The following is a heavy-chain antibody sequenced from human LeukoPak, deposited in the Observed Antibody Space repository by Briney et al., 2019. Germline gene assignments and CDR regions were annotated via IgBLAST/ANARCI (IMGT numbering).Heavy chain of an antibody. V-gene: IGHV4-61*02. CDR3: ARGSRGRFGELSDDY. Sequence: TLSLTCTVSGYSISSGYYWGWIRQPAGKGLEWIGRIYTSGSTNYNPSLKSRVTISVDTSKNQFSLKLSSVTAADTAVYYCARGSRGRFGELSDDYWGQGTLVTVSS. CDR1: GYSISSGYY. CDR2: IYTSGST. J-gene: IGHJ4*02. D-gene: IGHD3-10*01.